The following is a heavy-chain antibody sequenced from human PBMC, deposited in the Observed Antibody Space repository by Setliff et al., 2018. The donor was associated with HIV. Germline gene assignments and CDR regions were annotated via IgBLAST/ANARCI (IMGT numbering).Heavy chain of an antibody. J-gene: IGHJ6*02. CDR1: GGSFSNYY. D-gene: IGHD2-2*01. CDR3: ARGHCSGTNCYGVDYYGMDV. CDR2: LSPSGTT. V-gene: IGHV4-34*01. Sequence: SETLSLTCTVYGGSFSNYYTNWIRQPPGKGLEWIGELSPSGTTRSNPSLQSRVTISLDTSNNQFSLKLTSVTAADTAMYYCARGHCSGTNCYGVDYYGMDVWGQGTTVTVS.